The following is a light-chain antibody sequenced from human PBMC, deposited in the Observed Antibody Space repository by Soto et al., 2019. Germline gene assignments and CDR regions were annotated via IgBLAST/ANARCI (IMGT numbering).Light chain of an antibody. CDR2: KVS. V-gene: IGKV2-30*01. CDR1: QSLADNGGNSY. J-gene: IGKJ1*01. CDR3: MQGTHFPWT. Sequence: DVVMTQSPLSLPVTLGQPAAISCRSSQSLADNGGNSYLNWYQQRPGQSPRRLIYKVSNRDSGVPDRFSGGGSDTDFTLRISRVEAEDVGVYYCMQGTHFPWTFGQGTKVEIK.